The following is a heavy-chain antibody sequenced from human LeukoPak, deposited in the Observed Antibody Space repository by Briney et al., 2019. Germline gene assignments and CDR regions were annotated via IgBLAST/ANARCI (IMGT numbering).Heavy chain of an antibody. CDR1: GFTFSTHW. CDR2: INRDGTST. Sequence: PGGSLRLSCAASGFTFSTHWMHWVRQAPGKGLVWVSSINRDGTSTNYADSVKGRFTISRDNAKNTLYLQMNSLRVEDTAVYYCARVGVSRYFDLWGRGTLVTVSS. V-gene: IGHV3-74*01. J-gene: IGHJ2*01. D-gene: IGHD2-8*02. CDR3: ARVGVSRYFDL.